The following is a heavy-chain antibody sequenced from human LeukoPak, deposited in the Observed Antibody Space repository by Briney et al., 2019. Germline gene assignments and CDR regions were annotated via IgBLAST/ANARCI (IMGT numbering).Heavy chain of an antibody. D-gene: IGHD4-17*01. V-gene: IGHV3-7*01. J-gene: IGHJ4*02. CDR1: GFTFSSYW. CDR3: ATNDYGASDY. CDR2: IKKDGSEK. Sequence: GGSLRLSCAASGFTFSSYWMSWVRQAPGKGLEWVANIKKDGSEKYYVDAVKGRFTISRDNAKTSLYLQMNSLRAEDTAVFYCATNDYGASDYWGQGTLVTVSS.